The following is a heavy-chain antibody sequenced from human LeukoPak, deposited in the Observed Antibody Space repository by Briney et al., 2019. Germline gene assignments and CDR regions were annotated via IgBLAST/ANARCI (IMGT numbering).Heavy chain of an antibody. CDR2: ISGGGGST. Sequence: GGSLRLSCAASGFSFSTYSLNWVRQAPGKGLEWVSAISGGGGSTYYADSVKGRFTISRDNSKNTLYLQMNSLRAEDTAVYYCAKKTRAVAGYFDYWGQGTLVTVSS. CDR3: AKKTRAVAGYFDY. V-gene: IGHV3-23*01. CDR1: GFSFSTYS. J-gene: IGHJ4*02. D-gene: IGHD6-19*01.